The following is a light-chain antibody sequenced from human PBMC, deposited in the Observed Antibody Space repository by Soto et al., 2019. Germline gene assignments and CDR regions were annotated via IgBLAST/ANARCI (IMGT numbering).Light chain of an antibody. CDR2: GAS. Sequence: EIAMTQSPVTLSASPGERVTLSCRASQSVNINLAWYQQRPGQAPRVLIYGASNRASGSPDRFSGSGSGTDFTLAISSVEPDDFALYCCKQYKDWPRLTSGGGTRVEI. CDR3: KQYKDWPRLT. J-gene: IGKJ4*01. CDR1: QSVNIN. V-gene: IGKV3D-15*01.